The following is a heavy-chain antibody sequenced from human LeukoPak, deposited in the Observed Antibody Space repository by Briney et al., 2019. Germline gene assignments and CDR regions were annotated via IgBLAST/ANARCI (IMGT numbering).Heavy chain of an antibody. V-gene: IGHV3-21*01. Sequence: GGSLRLSCAASGFTFSSYSMNWVRRAPGKGLEWVSSISSSSSYIYYADSVKGRFTISRDNAKNSLYLQMNSPRAEDTAVYYCARGYDIPTFAFDIWGQGTMVTVSS. D-gene: IGHD3-9*01. CDR2: ISSSSSYI. J-gene: IGHJ3*02. CDR3: ARGYDIPTFAFDI. CDR1: GFTFSSYS.